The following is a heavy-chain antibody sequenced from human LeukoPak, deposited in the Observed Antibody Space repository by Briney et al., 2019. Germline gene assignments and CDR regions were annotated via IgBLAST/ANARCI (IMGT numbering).Heavy chain of an antibody. CDR1: GFTFSNYE. J-gene: IGHJ4*02. V-gene: IGHV3-48*03. Sequence: GGSLRLSCAASGFTFSNYEMNWVRRAPGKGLEWISYISASGNPMFYADSVKGRFTISRDNAKNSLYLQMNSLRAEDTAIHYCAKDGGSGILYWGQGTLVTVST. D-gene: IGHD3-10*01. CDR3: AKDGGSGILY. CDR2: ISASGNPM.